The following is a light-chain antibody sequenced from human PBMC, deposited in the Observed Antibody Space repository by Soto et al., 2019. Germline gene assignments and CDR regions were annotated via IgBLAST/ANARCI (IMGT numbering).Light chain of an antibody. J-gene: IGKJ4*01. CDR3: QQANSFPLT. V-gene: IGKV1-39*01. CDR2: AAS. CDR1: QSISSY. Sequence: DIQMTQSPSSLSASVGDRVTITCRASQSISSYLNWYQQKPGKAPKLLIYAASSLQSGVPPRFSARESGRDVTLTISSQQREDFATYYCQQANSFPLTFGGGTKVKIK.